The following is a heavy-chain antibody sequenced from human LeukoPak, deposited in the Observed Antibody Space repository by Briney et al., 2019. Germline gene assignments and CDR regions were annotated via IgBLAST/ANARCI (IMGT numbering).Heavy chain of an antibody. CDR2: ISSSGSTI. Sequence: PGGSLRLSCAASGFTFSSYEMNWVRQAPGKGLEWVSYISSSGSTIYYADSVKGRFTISRDNAKNSLYLQMNSLRAEDTAVYYCARSYVWGSYRLDRTTWFDPWGQGTLVTVSS. V-gene: IGHV3-48*03. J-gene: IGHJ5*02. CDR1: GFTFSSYE. D-gene: IGHD3-16*02. CDR3: ARSYVWGSYRLDRTTWFDP.